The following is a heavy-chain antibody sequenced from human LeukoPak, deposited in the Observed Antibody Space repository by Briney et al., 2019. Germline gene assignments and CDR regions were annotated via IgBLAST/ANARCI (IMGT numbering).Heavy chain of an antibody. V-gene: IGHV3-11*01. D-gene: IGHD2-21*02. Sequence: GGSLRLSCAASGFTFSDYYMSWIRQAPGKGLEWVSYISSSGSTIYYADSVKGRFTNSRDNAKNSLYLQMNSLRAEDTAVYYCAREYCGGDCYSDPHYFDYWGQGTLVTVSS. CDR1: GFTFSDYY. J-gene: IGHJ4*02. CDR3: AREYCGGDCYSDPHYFDY. CDR2: ISSSGSTI.